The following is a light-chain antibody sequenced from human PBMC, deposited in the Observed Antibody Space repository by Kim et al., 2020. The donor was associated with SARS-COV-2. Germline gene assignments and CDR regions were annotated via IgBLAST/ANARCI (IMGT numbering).Light chain of an antibody. V-gene: IGKV1-39*01. Sequence: DIQMTQSPPSLSASVGDRVTITCRASQSISNYLNWYQQEPGKAPHLLIYAASTLQSGVPSRFSGGGSGTDFTLTISRLQPEDFATYYCQQSYSVPLTFGGGTKVDIK. CDR1: QSISNY. CDR3: QQSYSVPLT. J-gene: IGKJ4*01. CDR2: AAS.